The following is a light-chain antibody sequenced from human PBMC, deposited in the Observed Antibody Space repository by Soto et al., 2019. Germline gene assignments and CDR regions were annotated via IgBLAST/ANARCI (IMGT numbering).Light chain of an antibody. Sequence: EIVMTQSPATLSVSPGERATLSCRASQSVSSNLAWYQQTPGQAPRLLIYGASTRATGIPARFSGSGSGTEFTLTISSLPAEYFAVYYWQQYNNWPWTFGQGTKVDIK. CDR3: QQYNNWPWT. CDR1: QSVSSN. V-gene: IGKV3-15*01. J-gene: IGKJ1*01. CDR2: GAS.